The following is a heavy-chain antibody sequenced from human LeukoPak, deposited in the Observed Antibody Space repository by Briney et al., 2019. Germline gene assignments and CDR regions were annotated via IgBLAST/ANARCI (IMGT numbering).Heavy chain of an antibody. J-gene: IGHJ3*02. CDR3: ARESGSYHAFDI. CDR2: MNQDGSAK. Sequence: GGSLRLSCAASGFTFSDSWMSWVRQAPGKGLEWVANMNQDGSAKGYVDSVKGRFTISRDNSKSTLYLQMNSLRAEDTAVYYCARESGSYHAFDIWGQGTMVTVSS. D-gene: IGHD1-26*01. V-gene: IGHV3-7*03. CDR1: GFTFSDSW.